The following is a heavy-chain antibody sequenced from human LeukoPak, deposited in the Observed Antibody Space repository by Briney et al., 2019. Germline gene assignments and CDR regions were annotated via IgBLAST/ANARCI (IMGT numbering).Heavy chain of an antibody. J-gene: IGHJ4*02. V-gene: IGHV3-7*03. CDR2: INQDGTEE. CDR3: ARGPLIAAAGTW. D-gene: IGHD6-13*01. CDR1: GFTFSSYW. Sequence: GGSLRLSCAASGFTFSSYWMSWVRQAPGEGLEWVAKINQDGTEEAYVDSVRGRFTISRDNAKNSLFLQMNSLRAEDTAVYYCARGPLIAAAGTWWGQGTLVTVSS.